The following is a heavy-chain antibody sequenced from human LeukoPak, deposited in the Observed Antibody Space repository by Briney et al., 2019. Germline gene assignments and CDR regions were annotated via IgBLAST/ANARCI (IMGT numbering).Heavy chain of an antibody. D-gene: IGHD3-10*01. CDR1: GFTFSDYY. CDR2: ISSSGSTI. V-gene: IGHV3-11*01. J-gene: IGHJ4*02. CDR3: ASQDYGSGSLNDY. Sequence: PGGSLRLSCAASGFTFSDYYMSWIRQAPGKGLEWVSYISSSGSTIYYADSVKGRFSISRDNAKNSLYLQMNSLRAEDTAVYYCASQDYGSGSLNDYWGQGTLVTVSS.